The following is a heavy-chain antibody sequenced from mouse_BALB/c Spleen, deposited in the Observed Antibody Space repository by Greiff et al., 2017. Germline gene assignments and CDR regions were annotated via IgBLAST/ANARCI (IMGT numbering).Heavy chain of an antibody. Sequence: QVQLKQSGAELMKPGASVKISCKATGYTFSSYWIEWVKQRPGHGLEWIGEILPGSGSTNYNEKFKGKATFTADTSSNTAYMQLSSLTSEDSAVYYCARNDGYYYFDYWGQGTTLTVSS. CDR2: ILPGSGST. V-gene: IGHV1-9*01. D-gene: IGHD2-3*01. J-gene: IGHJ2*01. CDR1: GYTFSSYW. CDR3: ARNDGYYYFDY.